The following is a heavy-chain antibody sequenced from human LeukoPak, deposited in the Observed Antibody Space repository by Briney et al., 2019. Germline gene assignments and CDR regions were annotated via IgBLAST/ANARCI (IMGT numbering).Heavy chain of an antibody. J-gene: IGHJ6*02. CDR2: ISGSGGST. CDR3: ARDRKGTYYDILTADYYGMDV. D-gene: IGHD3-9*01. CDR1: GFTFSSYA. V-gene: IGHV3-23*01. Sequence: TGGSLRLSCAASGFTFSSYAMSWVRQAPGKGLEWVSAISGSGGSTYYADSVKGRFTISRDNYKNTLYLQMNSLRAEDTAVYYCARDRKGTYYDILTADYYGMDVWGQGTTVTVSS.